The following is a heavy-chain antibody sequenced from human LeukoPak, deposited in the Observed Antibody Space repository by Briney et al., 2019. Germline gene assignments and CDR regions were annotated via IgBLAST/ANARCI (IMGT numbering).Heavy chain of an antibody. CDR1: GYSINNYW. Sequence: NAGVSLKISCKGSGYSINNYWIGWVRQMPGKGLEWMGIIYPADSDIRYSPSFQGQVTISADKSISTAYLQWSSLKASDTAMYYCARQEYCSGGSCYTWFDPWGQGTLVIVSS. CDR2: IYPADSDI. D-gene: IGHD2-15*01. J-gene: IGHJ5*02. V-gene: IGHV5-51*01. CDR3: ARQEYCSGGSCYTWFDP.